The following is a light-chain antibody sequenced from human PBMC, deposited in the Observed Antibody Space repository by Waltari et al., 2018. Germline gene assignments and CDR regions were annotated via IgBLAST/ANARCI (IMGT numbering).Light chain of an antibody. V-gene: IGKV3-20*01. Sequence: CRASQSGTCTYLAWYQQKPGQAPRLLIYGASSRATGIPDRFSGSGSGTDFTLTISRLEPEDFAVYYCQQYGSSPYTFGQGTKLEIK. CDR3: QQYGSSPYT. CDR1: QSGTCTY. CDR2: GAS. J-gene: IGKJ2*01.